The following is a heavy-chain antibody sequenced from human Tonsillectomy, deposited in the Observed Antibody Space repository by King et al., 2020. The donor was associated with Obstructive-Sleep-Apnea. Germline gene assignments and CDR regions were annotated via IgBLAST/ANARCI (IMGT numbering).Heavy chain of an antibody. J-gene: IGHJ6*02. Sequence: VQLVESGGGLVQPGGSLRLSCAASGFTFSSYLMHWVRQAPGKGLVWVSRINSDGSTTTYADSVKGRFTISRDNAKNTLHLQMSSLRAEDTAVYFCARDRDCRSTSCFFGMDVWGQGTTVTVSS. D-gene: IGHD2-2*01. V-gene: IGHV3-74*01. CDR2: INSDGSTT. CDR3: ARDRDCRSTSCFFGMDV. CDR1: GFTFSSYL.